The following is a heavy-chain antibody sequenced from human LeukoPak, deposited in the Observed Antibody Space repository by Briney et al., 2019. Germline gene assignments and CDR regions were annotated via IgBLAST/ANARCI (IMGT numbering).Heavy chain of an antibody. J-gene: IGHJ4*02. Sequence: GGSLRLSCAASGFTFSSCAMSWVRQAPGKGLEWVSTISSSGGSTSYADSVKGRFTISRDNSKNTLYLQMNSLRAEDTAVYYCAKDDRIQARRYSYNYWGQGTLVTVSS. V-gene: IGHV3-23*01. CDR1: GFTFSSCA. D-gene: IGHD5-18*01. CDR3: AKDDRIQARRYSYNY. CDR2: ISSSGGST.